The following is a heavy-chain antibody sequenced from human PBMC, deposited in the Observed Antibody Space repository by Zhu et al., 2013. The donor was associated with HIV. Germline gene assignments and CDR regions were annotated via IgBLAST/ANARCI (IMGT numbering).Heavy chain of an antibody. CDR2: INPNSGGT. V-gene: IGHV1-2*02. CDR3: ARARGSSGLLTRTGFRFDP. Sequence: QVQLVQSGAEVKKPGASVKVSCKASGYTFTGYYMHWVRQAPGQGLEWMGWINPNSGGTNYAQKFQGRVTMTRDTSISTAYMELSRLRSDDTAVYYCARARGSSGLLTRTGFRFDPWGQGTPGPPSP. D-gene: IGHD6-19*01. CDR1: GYTFTGYY. J-gene: IGHJ5*02.